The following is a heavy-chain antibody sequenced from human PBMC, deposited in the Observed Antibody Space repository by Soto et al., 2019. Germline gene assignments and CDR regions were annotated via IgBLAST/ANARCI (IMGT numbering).Heavy chain of an antibody. J-gene: IGHJ6*02. V-gene: IGHV3-30-3*01. CDR3: ASIESSSSPYYYYGMDV. CDR2: ISYDGSNK. CDR1: GFTFSSYA. D-gene: IGHD6-6*01. Sequence: SLRLSCAASGFTFSSYAMHWVRQAPGKGLEWVAVISYDGSNKYYADSVKGRFTISRDNSKNTLYLQMNSLRAEDTAVYYCASIESSSSPYYYYGMDVWGQGTTVTVSS.